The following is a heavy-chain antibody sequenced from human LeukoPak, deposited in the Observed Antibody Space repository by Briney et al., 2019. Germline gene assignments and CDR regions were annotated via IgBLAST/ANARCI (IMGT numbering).Heavy chain of an antibody. Sequence: ASVKVSCKASGYTFTNYYIHWVRQAPGQGLAWMGIINPSGDSTSYAQNFQDRVTMTTNMSTSTVYMELSSLTSDDTAMYYCARLARYSSSPISPLYYHYYMDVWGKGTTVTVSS. J-gene: IGHJ6*03. D-gene: IGHD6-19*01. CDR2: INPSGDST. CDR1: GYTFTNYY. CDR3: ARLARYSSSPISPLYYHYYMDV. V-gene: IGHV1-46*01.